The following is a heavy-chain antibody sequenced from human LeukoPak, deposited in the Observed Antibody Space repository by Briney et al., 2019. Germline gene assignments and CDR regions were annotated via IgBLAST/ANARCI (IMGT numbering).Heavy chain of an antibody. CDR3: ARDLFDYGDYVFFDP. CDR2: ISAYNGAT. J-gene: IGHJ5*02. Sequence: ASVKVSCKASGYRFSNYGISWVRQAPGQGLEWMGWISAYNGATKYAQNLQGRVTMTTDTYTSTAYMELRSLRSDDTAVYYCARDLFDYGDYVFFDPWGQGTLVIVSS. CDR1: GYRFSNYG. D-gene: IGHD4-17*01. V-gene: IGHV1-18*01.